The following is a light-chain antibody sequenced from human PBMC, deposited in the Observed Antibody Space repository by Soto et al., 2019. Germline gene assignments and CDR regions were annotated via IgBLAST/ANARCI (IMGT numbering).Light chain of an antibody. CDR2: AVS. J-gene: IGLJ2*01. V-gene: IGLV2-14*02. CDR1: NSDVGNYNL. CDR3: AAWDDSLNGVV. Sequence: QSVLTQPASVSGSPGQWITISCAGTNSDVGNYNLVSWYQQHPGKAPKLMIYAVSKRPSGVSNRFSGSKSGNTASLAISGLQSEDEADYYCAAWDDSLNGVVFGGGTKVTVL.